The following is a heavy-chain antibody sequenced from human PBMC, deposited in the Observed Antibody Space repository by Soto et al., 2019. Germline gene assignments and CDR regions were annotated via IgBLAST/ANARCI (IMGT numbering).Heavy chain of an antibody. J-gene: IGHJ5*02. D-gene: IGHD2-21*01. V-gene: IGHV3-23*01. CDR3: AKDLAIGASYSPFDP. Sequence: GGSLRLSCAASGFTFSSYAMRWVRQAPGKGLEWVSAISGSGGSTYYADSVKGRFTISRDNSKNTLYPQMNSLRAEDMAVYYCAKDLAIGASYSPFDPWGHGTLVTVSS. CDR2: ISGSGGST. CDR1: GFTFSSYA.